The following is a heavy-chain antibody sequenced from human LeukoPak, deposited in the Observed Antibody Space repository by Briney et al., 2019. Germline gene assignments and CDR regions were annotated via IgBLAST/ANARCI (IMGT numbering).Heavy chain of an antibody. Sequence: GGSLRLSCAASGFTFSSYSMNWVRQAPGKGLEWVSSISSSSGYIYYADSVKGRFTISRDNAKNSLYLQMNSLRAEDTAVYYCARGSGTMVVTPLFQWGQGTLVTVSS. D-gene: IGHD4-23*01. V-gene: IGHV3-21*01. CDR3: ARGSGTMVVTPLFQ. CDR1: GFTFSSYS. CDR2: ISSSSGYI. J-gene: IGHJ4*02.